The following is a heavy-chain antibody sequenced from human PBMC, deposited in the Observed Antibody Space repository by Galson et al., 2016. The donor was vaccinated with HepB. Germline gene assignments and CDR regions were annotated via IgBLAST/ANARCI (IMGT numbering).Heavy chain of an antibody. CDR1: GFSVSTSGVG. J-gene: IGHJ4*02. CDR3: AHSGDYDTTYFES. Sequence: PALVKPTQTLTLTCTLSGFSVSTSGVGVAWIRQPPGKALEWLALIYWDNDKRYRPSLRSRLSISKDTSKNQVVLTMTNMDPEDTGTYYCAHSGDYDTTYFESWGQGTLVTVSS. V-gene: IGHV2-5*02. D-gene: IGHD3-22*01. CDR2: IYWDNDK.